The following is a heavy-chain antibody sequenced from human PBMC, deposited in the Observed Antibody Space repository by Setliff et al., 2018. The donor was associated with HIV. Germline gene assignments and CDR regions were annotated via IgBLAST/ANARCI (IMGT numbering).Heavy chain of an antibody. CDR3: ARDIPHDYTFWSGSTRFDP. J-gene: IGHJ5*02. V-gene: IGHV4-31*03. D-gene: IGHD3-3*01. CDR1: GGSISSGGYY. Sequence: PSETLSLTCTVSGGSISSGGYYWSWIRQHPGKGLEWIGYIYHSGITHYNPSLKSRVTISLDTSKNQFSLKLSSVTAADTAVYYCARDIPHDYTFWSGSTRFDPWGQGTLVTVSS. CDR2: IYHSGIT.